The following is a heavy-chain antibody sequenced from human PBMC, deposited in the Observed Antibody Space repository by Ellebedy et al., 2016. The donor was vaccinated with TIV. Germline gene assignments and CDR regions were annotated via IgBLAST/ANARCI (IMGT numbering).Heavy chain of an antibody. CDR3: AKGCRPGGIWYFDL. V-gene: IGHV3-30*18. CDR2: ISFDGTKK. J-gene: IGHJ2*01. D-gene: IGHD6-13*01. Sequence: GESLKISXAASGFSLGGFGMHWVRQAPGKGLEWVAFISFDGTKKNYANSVKGRFTISRDNSKNTLYLQMNSLRTEDTAVYYCAKGCRPGGIWYFDLWGRGTLVTVSS. CDR1: GFSLGGFG.